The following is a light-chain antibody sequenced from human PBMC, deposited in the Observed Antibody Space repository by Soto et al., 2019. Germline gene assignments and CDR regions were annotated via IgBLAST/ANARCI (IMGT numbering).Light chain of an antibody. CDR3: SSYAGSNRWV. J-gene: IGLJ3*02. Sequence: QSALTQPPSASGSPGQSVTISCTGTSSDVGGYNYVSWYQQHPGKAPKLMIYEVSKRPSGVPDRFSGSKSGNTASLTVSGXXXXXXXXXXXSSYAGSNRWVFGGGTQLTVL. V-gene: IGLV2-8*01. CDR1: SSDVGGYNY. CDR2: EVS.